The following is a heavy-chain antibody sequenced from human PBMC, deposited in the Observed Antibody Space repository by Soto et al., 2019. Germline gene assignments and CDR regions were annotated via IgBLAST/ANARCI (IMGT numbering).Heavy chain of an antibody. Sequence: GGSLRLSCAASGFSFSTYTMNWVRQAPGKGLEWISYLSSSSGTIYYADSVRGRFTISRDNAKNSLYLQMNSLRAEDTAVYYCARGQNYFDYWGQGTLVTVSS. V-gene: IGHV3-48*01. J-gene: IGHJ4*02. CDR1: GFSFSTYT. CDR3: ARGQNYFDY. CDR2: LSSSSGTI.